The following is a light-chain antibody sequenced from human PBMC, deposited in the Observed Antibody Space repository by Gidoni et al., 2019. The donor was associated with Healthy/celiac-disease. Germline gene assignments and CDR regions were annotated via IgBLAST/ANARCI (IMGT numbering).Light chain of an antibody. Sequence: QSALPQPASLSGSPRQSITISCTGTSRDVGGYTYVSWYQQHPGKAPTLRIYEVSNRPAGVSNRFSGSKSGNTASLTISGLQAEDEADYYCSSYTSSSLGVFGGGTKLTVL. CDR2: EVS. CDR1: SRDVGGYTY. J-gene: IGLJ3*02. CDR3: SSYTSSSLGV. V-gene: IGLV2-14*01.